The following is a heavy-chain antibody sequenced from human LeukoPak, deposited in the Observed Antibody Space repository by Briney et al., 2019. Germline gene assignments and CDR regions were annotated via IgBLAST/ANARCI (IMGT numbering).Heavy chain of an antibody. Sequence: SLRLSCAASGFTFSSYGMHWVRQAPGKGLEWVAVISYDGSNKYYADSVKGRFTISRDNSKNTLYLQMNSLRAEDTAVYYCAKGVLSAYGDYDVVYYYYGMDVWGQRTTVTVSS. V-gene: IGHV3-30*18. D-gene: IGHD4-17*01. CDR1: GFTFSSYG. CDR2: ISYDGSNK. CDR3: AKGVLSAYGDYDVVYYYYGMDV. J-gene: IGHJ6*02.